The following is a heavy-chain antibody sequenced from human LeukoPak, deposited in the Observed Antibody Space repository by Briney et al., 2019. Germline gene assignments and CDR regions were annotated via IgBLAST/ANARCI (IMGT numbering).Heavy chain of an antibody. J-gene: IGHJ4*02. CDR1: GGSISSYY. D-gene: IGHD4-17*01. V-gene: IGHV4-59*01. CDR2: IYYSGST. CDR3: ARELDYGDYASYFDY. Sequence: SETLSLTCTVSGGSISSYYWRWIRQPPGKGLEWIGYIYYSGSTNYNPSLKSRVTISVDTSKNQFSLKLSSVTAADTAVYYCARELDYGDYASYFDYWGQGTLVTVSS.